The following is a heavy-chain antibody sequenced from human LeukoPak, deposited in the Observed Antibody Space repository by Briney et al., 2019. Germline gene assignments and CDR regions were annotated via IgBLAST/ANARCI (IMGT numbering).Heavy chain of an antibody. CDR3: ARGYSTSSYSRYYYYMDV. D-gene: IGHD6-6*01. Sequence: PGGSLRLSCAASGFDFSTYSMNWVRQAPGKGLEWVSHISSSSSNIYYADSVKGRFTISRDTANNSLYLQMHSLRAEDTAVYYCARGYSTSSYSRYYYYMDVWGTGTTVTVSS. CDR1: GFDFSTYS. J-gene: IGHJ6*03. V-gene: IGHV3-48*01. CDR2: ISSSSSNI.